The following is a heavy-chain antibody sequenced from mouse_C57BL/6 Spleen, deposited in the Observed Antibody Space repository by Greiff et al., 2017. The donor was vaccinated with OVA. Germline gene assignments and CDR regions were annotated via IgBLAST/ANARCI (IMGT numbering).Heavy chain of an antibody. CDR1: GYAFSSSW. CDR3: ARLGGSTGYGGFDY. D-gene: IGHD3-2*02. CDR2: IYPGDGDT. Sequence: QVQLQQSGPELVKPGASVKISCKASGYAFSSSWMNWVKQRPGKGLEWIGRIYPGDGDTNYNGKFKDKATLTADKSSSTAYMQLSSLTSEDSAVYYDARLGGSTGYGGFDYWGQGTTLTVSS. V-gene: IGHV1-82*01. J-gene: IGHJ2*01.